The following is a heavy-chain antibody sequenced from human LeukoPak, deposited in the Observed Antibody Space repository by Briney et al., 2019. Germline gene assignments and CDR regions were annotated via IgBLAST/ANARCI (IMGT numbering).Heavy chain of an antibody. CDR1: DGSISSGGYY. CDR3: SRARKPDRYCSNTRCLNWFDP. Sequence: SETLSLTCIVSDGSISSGGYYWSWIRQPPGKGLEWIGYIYHTGSTFYNPSLKSRVTISLDRSKNQFSLNLRSVTAADTAVYYCSRARKPDRYCSNTRCLNWFDPWGQGTLVTVSS. V-gene: IGHV4-30-2*01. D-gene: IGHD2-2*01. CDR2: IYHTGST. J-gene: IGHJ5*02.